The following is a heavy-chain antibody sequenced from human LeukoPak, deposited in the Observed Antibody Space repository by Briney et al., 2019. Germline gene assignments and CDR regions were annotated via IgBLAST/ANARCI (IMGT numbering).Heavy chain of an antibody. Sequence: SETLSLTCTVSGGSISSYYWSWIRQPPGKGLEWIGYIYYSGSTNYNPSLKSRVTISVDTSKNQFSLKLSSVTAADTAVYYCARSARRYSGYDWLVGLFDYWGQGTLVTVSS. J-gene: IGHJ4*02. CDR2: IYYSGST. V-gene: IGHV4-59*01. CDR1: GGSISSYY. CDR3: ARSARRYSGYDWLVGLFDY. D-gene: IGHD5-12*01.